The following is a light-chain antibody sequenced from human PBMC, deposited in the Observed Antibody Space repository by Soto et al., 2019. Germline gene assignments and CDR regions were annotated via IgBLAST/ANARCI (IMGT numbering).Light chain of an antibody. Sequence: EIVMTQSPATLSVSPGEGATLSCRASQSVGSNVAWYQQKPGQAPRLLMYGASTRAAGLPPRFSGSGSGTDFTLTITSLQSGDSAVYYCQQYNNWPWGGTFGQGTKVDIK. V-gene: IGKV3-15*01. CDR2: GAS. CDR3: QQYNNWPWGGT. J-gene: IGKJ1*01. CDR1: QSVGSN.